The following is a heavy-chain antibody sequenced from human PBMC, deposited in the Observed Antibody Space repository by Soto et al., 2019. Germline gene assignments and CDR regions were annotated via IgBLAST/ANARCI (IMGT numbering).Heavy chain of an antibody. CDR2: IYHSGST. CDR3: ARVGIVVVPAAISWGWFDP. CDR1: GGSISSGGYS. V-gene: IGHV4-30-2*01. J-gene: IGHJ5*02. D-gene: IGHD2-2*03. Sequence: SETLSLTCAVSGGSISSGGYSWSWIRQPPGKGLEWIGYIYHSGSTYYNPSLKSRVTISVDRSKNQFSLKLGSVTAADTAVYYCARVGIVVVPAAISWGWFDPWGQGTLVTVSS.